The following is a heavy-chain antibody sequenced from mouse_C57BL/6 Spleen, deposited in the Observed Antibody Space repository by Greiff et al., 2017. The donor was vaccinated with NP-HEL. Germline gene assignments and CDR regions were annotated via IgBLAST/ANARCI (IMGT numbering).Heavy chain of an antibody. D-gene: IGHD1-1*01. V-gene: IGHV1-39*01. CDR1: GYSFTDYN. Sequence: VQLQQSGPELVKPGASVKISCKASGYSFTDYNMNWVKQSNGKSLEWIGVINPNYGTTSYNQKFKGNATLTVDQSSSTAYMQLNSLTSEDSAVYYCARTLFKITTVVEEGFAYWGQGTLVTVSA. CDR2: INPNYGTT. J-gene: IGHJ3*01. CDR3: ARTLFKITTVVEEGFAY.